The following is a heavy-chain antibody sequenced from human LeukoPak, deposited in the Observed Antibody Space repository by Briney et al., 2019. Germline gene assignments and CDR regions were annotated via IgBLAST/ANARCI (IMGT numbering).Heavy chain of an antibody. V-gene: IGHV4-39*01. CDR2: TFYSGST. CDR3: VTQILLCHYY. J-gene: IGHJ4*02. CDR1: GDSISSSSYY. Sequence: NPSETLSLTCTVSGDSISSSSYYWEWVRQPPGKGLEWIGSTFYSGSTYYNPSLKSRVTISVDTSKNQVSLKRSSVTAADTAVYSGVTQILLCHYYRRQGTEVTV. D-gene: IGHD2/OR15-2a*01.